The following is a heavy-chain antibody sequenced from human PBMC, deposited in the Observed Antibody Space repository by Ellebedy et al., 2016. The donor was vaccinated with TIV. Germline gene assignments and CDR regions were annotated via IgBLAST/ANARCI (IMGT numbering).Heavy chain of an antibody. CDR1: GGSISNHY. CDR3: ARRGQMEILRHAFEI. D-gene: IGHD5-24*01. CDR2: IYSSGST. J-gene: IGHJ3*02. V-gene: IGHV4-59*11. Sequence: GSLRLSXTVSGGSISNHYWTWIRQPPGKGLEWIGYIYSSGSTNYNPSLKSRVTISVDTSKNQFSLNLNSVTAADTAVYYCARRGQMEILRHAFEIWGQGTMVIVS.